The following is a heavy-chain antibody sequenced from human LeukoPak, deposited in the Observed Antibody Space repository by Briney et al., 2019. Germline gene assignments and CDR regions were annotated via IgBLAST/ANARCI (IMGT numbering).Heavy chain of an antibody. J-gene: IGHJ4*02. Sequence: GGSLRLSCVVSGFTFSSYSMNWVRQAPGKGLEWVSSISSSSSSYIYYADSVKGRFTISRDNSKNTLYPQMNSLRAEDTAVYYCAKHLALVGATTTYDYWGQGTLVIVSS. CDR1: GFTFSSYS. D-gene: IGHD1-26*01. CDR3: AKHLALVGATTTYDY. CDR2: ISSSSSSYI. V-gene: IGHV3-21*04.